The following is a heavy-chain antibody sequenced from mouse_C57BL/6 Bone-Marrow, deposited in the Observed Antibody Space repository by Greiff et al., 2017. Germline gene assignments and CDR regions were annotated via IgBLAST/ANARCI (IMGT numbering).Heavy chain of an antibody. CDR1: GFTFSSYA. CDR2: ISDGGSYT. J-gene: IGHJ2*01. CDR3: ARGGYYMDY. V-gene: IGHV5-4*03. Sequence: EVNVVESGGGLVKPGGSLKLSCAASGFTFSSYAMSWVRQTPEKRLEWVATISDGGSYTYYPDNVKGRFTISRDNAKNNLYLQMSHLKSEDTAMYYCARGGYYMDYWGQGTTLTVSS.